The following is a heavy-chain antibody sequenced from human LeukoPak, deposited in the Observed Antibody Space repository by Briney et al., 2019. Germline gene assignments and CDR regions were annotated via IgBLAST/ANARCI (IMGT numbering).Heavy chain of an antibody. D-gene: IGHD3-16*01. J-gene: IGHJ4*02. CDR2: TYYRSKWYN. Sequence: SQTLSLTCAISGDSVSSNSAAWNWIRQSPSRGLEWLGRTYYRSKWYNDYAVSVKSRITINPDTSKNQFSLQLSSVTPEDTAVYYCASARSDYIWGSYSSYYFDYWGQGTLVTVSS. CDR1: GDSVSSNSAA. CDR3: ASARSDYIWGSYSSYYFDY. V-gene: IGHV6-1*01.